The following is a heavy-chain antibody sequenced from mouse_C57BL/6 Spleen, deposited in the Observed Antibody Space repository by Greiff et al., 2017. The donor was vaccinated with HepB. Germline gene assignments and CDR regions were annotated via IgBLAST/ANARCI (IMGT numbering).Heavy chain of an antibody. CDR1: GYTFTDYN. J-gene: IGHJ1*03. Sequence: EVKLMESGPELVKPGASVKMSCKASGYTFTDYNMHWVKQSHGKSLEWIGYINPNNGGTSYNQKFKGKATLTVNKSSSTAYMELRSLTSEDSAVYYCARFVFSGYFDVWGTGTTVTVSS. V-gene: IGHV1-22*01. CDR2: INPNNGGT. CDR3: ARFVFSGYFDV.